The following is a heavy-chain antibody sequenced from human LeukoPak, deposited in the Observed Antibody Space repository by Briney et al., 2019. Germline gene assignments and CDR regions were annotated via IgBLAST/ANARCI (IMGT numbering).Heavy chain of an antibody. J-gene: IGHJ4*02. V-gene: IGHV4-30-4*01. CDR2: IYYSGST. CDR1: GGSISSGDYY. D-gene: IGHD3-3*01. Sequence: SETLSLTCTVSGGSISSGDYYWSWIRQPPGKGLEWIGYIYYSGSTYYHPSLKSRVTISVDTSKNQFSLKLSSVTAADTAVYYCARARFGDQVDYWGQGTLVTVSS. CDR3: ARARFGDQVDY.